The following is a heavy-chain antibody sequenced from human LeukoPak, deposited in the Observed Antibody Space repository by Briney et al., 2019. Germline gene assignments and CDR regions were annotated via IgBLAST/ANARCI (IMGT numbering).Heavy chain of an antibody. V-gene: IGHV4-59*12. D-gene: IGHD2-21*02. CDR1: GGSISSYY. CDR2: IYYSGST. Sequence: SETLSLTCTVSGGSISSYYWSWIRQPPGKGLEWIGYIYYSGSTNYNPSLKSRVTISVDTSKNQFSLKLSSVTAADTAVYYCARKTSYCGGDCYSKSIDYWGQGTLVTVSS. J-gene: IGHJ4*02. CDR3: ARKTSYCGGDCYSKSIDY.